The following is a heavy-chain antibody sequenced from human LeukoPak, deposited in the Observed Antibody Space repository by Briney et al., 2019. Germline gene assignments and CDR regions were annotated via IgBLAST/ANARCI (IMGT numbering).Heavy chain of an antibody. CDR3: ARVRDLTGLAY. J-gene: IGHJ4*02. V-gene: IGHV1-2*02. Sequence: ASVKVSCKASGYTFTTYYMHWVRQTPGHGLEWMAWINPSTGGTSYAQKFQGRVTVTRDTSIGTAYMELTRLTSDDTAVYFCARVRDLTGLAYWGQGTLVTVSS. CDR1: GYTFTTYY. CDR2: INPSTGGT. D-gene: IGHD3/OR15-3a*01.